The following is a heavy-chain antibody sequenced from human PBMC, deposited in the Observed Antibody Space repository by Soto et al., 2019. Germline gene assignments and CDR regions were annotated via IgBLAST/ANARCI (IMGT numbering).Heavy chain of an antibody. CDR3: AKEKGGGVPIRGIDY. J-gene: IGHJ4*02. CDR2: ISWNSGSI. Sequence: EVQLVESGGGLVQPGRSLRLSCAASGFTFDDYAMHWVRQAPGKGLEWVSGISWNSGSIGYADSVKGRFTISRDNAKNSLYVQRKSLRAEDTALYYGAKEKGGGVPIRGIDYWGQGTLVTVSS. D-gene: IGHD3-16*01. V-gene: IGHV3-9*01. CDR1: GFTFDDYA.